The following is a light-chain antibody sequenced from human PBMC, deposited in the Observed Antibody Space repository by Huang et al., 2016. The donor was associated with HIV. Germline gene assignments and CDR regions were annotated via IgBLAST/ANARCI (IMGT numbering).Light chain of an antibody. CDR2: GAA. CDR3: QQYNNWPPDT. CDR1: QSVSIN. V-gene: IGKV3D-15*01. Sequence: EIVMTQSPATLSVSPGERATLSCRASQSVSINLAWYQQKPGQAPRLLIYGAATRATGIPARCSGSGSGTEFTLTISSLQSEDFAVYYCQQYNNWPPDTFGQGTKLEIK. J-gene: IGKJ2*01.